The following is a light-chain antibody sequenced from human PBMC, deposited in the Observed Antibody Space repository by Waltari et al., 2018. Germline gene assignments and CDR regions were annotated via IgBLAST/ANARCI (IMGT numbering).Light chain of an antibody. Sequence: IVLTQSPGTLSLSPGERATLSCRSSESVASSTYLAWYKQKPGQAPRLLIFGAASRSTGIPDSFSGSGSGTYFNLTISRLEPEDFAMYYCQQSRAFGQGTKVEIK. CDR2: GAA. J-gene: IGKJ1*01. CDR1: ESVASSTY. V-gene: IGKV3-20*01. CDR3: QQSRA.